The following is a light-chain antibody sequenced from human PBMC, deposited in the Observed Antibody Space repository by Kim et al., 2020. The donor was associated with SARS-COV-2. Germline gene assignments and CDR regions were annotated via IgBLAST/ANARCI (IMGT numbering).Light chain of an antibody. J-gene: IGLJ2*01. CDR2: GKN. CDR1: SLRSYY. Sequence: SSELTQDPAVSVALGQTVRITCQGDSLRSYYATWYPQKPGQAPIVVIYGKNNRPSGIPDRFSGSSSGNTASLTITGIQAGDEADYYCNSRDSNDNVVFGGGTQLTVL. CDR3: NSRDSNDNVV. V-gene: IGLV3-19*01.